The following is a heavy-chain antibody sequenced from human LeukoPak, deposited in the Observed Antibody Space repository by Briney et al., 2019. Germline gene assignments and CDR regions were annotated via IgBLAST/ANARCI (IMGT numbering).Heavy chain of an antibody. Sequence: PGGSLRLSCSASGFTFSSYAMYWVRQAPGKGLEYVSAITSNGGRAYYADSVKGRFTISRDNSRNTLYLQMSSLRADDTAVYYCVGFRATAGLYWGQGTLVTVSS. V-gene: IGHV3-64D*06. J-gene: IGHJ4*02. D-gene: IGHD6-13*01. CDR3: VGFRATAGLY. CDR1: GFTFSSYA. CDR2: ITSNGGRA.